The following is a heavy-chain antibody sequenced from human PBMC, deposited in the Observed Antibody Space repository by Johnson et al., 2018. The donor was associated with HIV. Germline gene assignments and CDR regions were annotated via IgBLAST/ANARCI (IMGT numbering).Heavy chain of an antibody. CDR2: IKHDGGRI. CDR3: ARGPLLWRAFDI. V-gene: IGHV3-7*01. D-gene: IGHD3-10*01. CDR1: GFTVSSNY. J-gene: IGHJ3*02. Sequence: VQLVESGGGLVQPGGSLRLSCAASGFTVSSNYMNWVRQAPGKGLEWVANIKHDGGRIQYVASVKGRFTISRDNARNSLYLQMNSLRAEDTAVYYCARGPLLWRAFDIWGQGTMVTVSS.